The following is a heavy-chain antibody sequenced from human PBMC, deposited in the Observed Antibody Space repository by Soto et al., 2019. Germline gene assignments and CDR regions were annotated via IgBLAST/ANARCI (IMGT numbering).Heavy chain of an antibody. Sequence: PGGSLRLSCAASGFTFDDYAMHWVRQAPGKGLEWVSGISWNSGSIGYADSVKGRFTISRDNAKNSLYLQMNSLRAEDTALYYCAKDRMVRGSYYYGMDVWGQGTTVTVSS. J-gene: IGHJ6*02. D-gene: IGHD3-10*01. CDR3: AKDRMVRGSYYYGMDV. CDR2: ISWNSGSI. CDR1: GFTFDDYA. V-gene: IGHV3-9*01.